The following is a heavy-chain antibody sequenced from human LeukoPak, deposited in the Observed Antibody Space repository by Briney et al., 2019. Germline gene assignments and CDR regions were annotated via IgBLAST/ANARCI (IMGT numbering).Heavy chain of an antibody. CDR2: IYHSGST. V-gene: IGHV4-30-2*01. Sequence: SQTLSLTCTVSGGSISSGGYYWSWIRQPPGKGLEWIGYIYHSGSTYYNPSLKSRVTISVDRSKNQFSLKLSSVTAADTAVYYCARGSWVRGVIPGDAFDIWGQGTMVTVSS. D-gene: IGHD3-10*01. CDR1: GGSISSGGYY. CDR3: ARGSWVRGVIPGDAFDI. J-gene: IGHJ3*02.